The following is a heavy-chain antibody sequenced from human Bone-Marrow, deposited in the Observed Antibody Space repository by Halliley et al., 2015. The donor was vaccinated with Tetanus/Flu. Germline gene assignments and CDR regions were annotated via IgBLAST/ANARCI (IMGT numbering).Heavy chain of an antibody. CDR2: SSGAT. D-gene: IGHD2-2*01. J-gene: IGHJ6*02. CDR3: TKDCSSSSCLPYYHYGMDV. V-gene: IGHV4-59*01. Sequence: SSGATNYNPSLKSRVTISSDTSKNQVFLKLTSVTAVDTAIYYCTKDCSSSSCLPYYHYGMDVWGQGTTVTVSS.